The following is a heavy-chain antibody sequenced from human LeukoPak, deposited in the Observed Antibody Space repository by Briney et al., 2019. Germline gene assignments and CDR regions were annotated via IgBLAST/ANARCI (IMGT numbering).Heavy chain of an antibody. CDR2: ISYNGNNK. CDR1: GFTFSSYD. J-gene: IGHJ2*01. V-gene: IGHV3-30-3*01. Sequence: GRSLRLSCAASGFTFSSYDMHWVRQAPGKGLEWVDVISYNGNNKYCADSVKGRFTISRGNSKKTLYLQMNSLRAEDTAVYYCARDGYNEEDWYFDLWGRGILVTVSS. CDR3: ARDGYNEEDWYFDL. D-gene: IGHD5-24*01.